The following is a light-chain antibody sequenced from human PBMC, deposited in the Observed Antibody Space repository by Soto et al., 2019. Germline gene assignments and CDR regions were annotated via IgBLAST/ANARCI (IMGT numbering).Light chain of an antibody. Sequence: DIPMTQSPSSLSASVGDRVIITCRASQSVGTYVSWYQQKQGKAPKLLINVASTLQSGVPSRFSGSGSGTDFTLAISSLQPEDFAPYYCQQSSSTPQTFGGGTRVEIK. CDR3: QQSSSTPQT. CDR2: VAS. CDR1: QSVGTY. V-gene: IGKV1-39*01. J-gene: IGKJ4*01.